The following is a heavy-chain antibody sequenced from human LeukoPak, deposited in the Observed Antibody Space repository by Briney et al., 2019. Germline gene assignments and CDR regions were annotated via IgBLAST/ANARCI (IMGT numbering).Heavy chain of an antibody. Sequence: GGSLRLSCAASGFTFSSYAMSWVRQAPGKGLEWVSAISGSGGSTYYADSVKGRFTISRDNSRNTLYLQMNSLRAEDTAVYYCARVKTGLFEIFDYWGQGTLVTVSS. J-gene: IGHJ4*02. CDR1: GFTFSSYA. CDR3: ARVKTGLFEIFDY. D-gene: IGHD3-10*01. V-gene: IGHV3-23*01. CDR2: ISGSGGST.